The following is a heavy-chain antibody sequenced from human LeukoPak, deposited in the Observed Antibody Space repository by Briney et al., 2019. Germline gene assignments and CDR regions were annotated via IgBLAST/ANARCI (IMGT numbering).Heavy chain of an antibody. CDR2: IYYSGST. J-gene: IGHJ4*02. Sequence: SQTLSLTCTVSGGSISSGGYYWSWIRQHPGKGLEWIAYIYYSGSTYYNPSLKSRVTMSVDTSNYQFSLRLSSVTAADTAVYYCARDPKLDSHWGSHFDYWGQGTLVTVSS. CDR3: ARDPKLDSHWGSHFDY. D-gene: IGHD3/OR15-3a*01. V-gene: IGHV4-31*03. CDR1: GGSISSGGYY.